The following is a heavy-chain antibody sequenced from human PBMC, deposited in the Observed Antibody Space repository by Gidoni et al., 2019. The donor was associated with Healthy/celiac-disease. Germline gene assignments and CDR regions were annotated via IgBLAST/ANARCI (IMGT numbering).Heavy chain of an antibody. Sequence: QLQLQESGPGLVKPSETLSLTCTVSGGSISSSSYYWGWIRKPPGQGLEWIGSIYYSGSTYYNPSLKSRVTISVDTSKNQFSLKLSSVTAADTAVYYCARHVSAPMFSANYDYVWGSYRSIGWFDPWGQGTLVTVSS. CDR2: IYYSGST. D-gene: IGHD3-16*02. J-gene: IGHJ5*02. CDR1: GGSISSSSYY. V-gene: IGHV4-39*01. CDR3: ARHVSAPMFSANYDYVWGSYRSIGWFDP.